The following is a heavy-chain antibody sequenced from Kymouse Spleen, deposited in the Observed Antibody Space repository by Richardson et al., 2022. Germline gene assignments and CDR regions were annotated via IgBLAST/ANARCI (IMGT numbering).Heavy chain of an antibody. CDR2: IYYSGST. CDR1: GGSISSSSYY. Sequence: QLQLQESGPGLVKPSETLSLTCTVSGGSISSSSYYWGWIRQPPGKGLEWIGSIYYSGSTYYNPSLKSRVTISVDTSKNQFSLKLSSVTAADTAVYYCAREYSGYDTFDYWGQGTLVTVSS. V-gene: IGHV4-39*01. D-gene: IGHD5-12*01. J-gene: IGHJ4*02. CDR3: AREYSGYDTFDY.